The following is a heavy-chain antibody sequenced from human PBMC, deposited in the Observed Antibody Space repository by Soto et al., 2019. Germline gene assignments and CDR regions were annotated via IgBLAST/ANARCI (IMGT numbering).Heavy chain of an antibody. J-gene: IGHJ4*02. D-gene: IGHD3-22*01. Sequence: PGGSLRLSCAASGFTFSSYAMSWVRQAPGKGLEWVSAISGSGGSTYYADSVKGRFTISRDNAKNSLYLQMNSLRAEDTAVYYCARDLGRDYYDSSGYYSSGYWGQGTLVTVSS. CDR2: ISGSGGST. CDR3: ARDLGRDYYDSSGYYSSGY. V-gene: IGHV3-23*01. CDR1: GFTFSSYA.